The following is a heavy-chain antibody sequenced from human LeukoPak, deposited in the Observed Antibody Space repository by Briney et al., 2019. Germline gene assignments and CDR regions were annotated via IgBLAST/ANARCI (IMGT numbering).Heavy chain of an antibody. Sequence: SETLSLTCTVSGGSMSRYYWSWIRQPPGKGLEWIGYMYYSGSTKYNPSLKSRVTISVDTSKNQFSLKLSSVAAADTAVYYCARSSTGSYFDYWGQGTLVTVSS. J-gene: IGHJ4*02. CDR2: MYYSGST. V-gene: IGHV4-59*01. CDR1: GGSMSRYY. D-gene: IGHD3-3*02. CDR3: ARSSTGSYFDY.